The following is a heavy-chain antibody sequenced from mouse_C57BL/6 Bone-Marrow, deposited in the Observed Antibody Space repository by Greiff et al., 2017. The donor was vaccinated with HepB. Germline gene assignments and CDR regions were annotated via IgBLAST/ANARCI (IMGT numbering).Heavy chain of an antibody. J-gene: IGHJ3*01. CDR2: IWRGGST. CDR3: AKNWSNYGWFAY. D-gene: IGHD2-5*01. CDR1: GFSLTSYG. V-gene: IGHV2-5*01. Sequence: VQGVESGPGLVQPSQSLSITCTVSGFSLTSYGVHWVRQSPGKGLEWLGVIWRGGSTDYNAAFMSRLSITKDNSKSQVFFKMNSLQADDTAIYYCAKNWSNYGWFAYWGQGTLVTVSA.